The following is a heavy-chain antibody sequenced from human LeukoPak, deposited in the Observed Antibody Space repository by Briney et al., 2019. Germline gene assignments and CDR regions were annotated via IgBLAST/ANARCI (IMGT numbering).Heavy chain of an antibody. CDR1: GGSINTYY. J-gene: IGHJ4*02. V-gene: IGHV4-59*01. CDR3: TRETSSRYFDY. CDR2: IYYSGST. Sequence: SETLSLTCTVSGGSINTYYWSWIRQPPGKGLEWIGYIYYSGSTNYNPSLKSRVTISVDTSKNQFSLKLSSVTAADTAVYYCTRETSSRYFDYWGQGTLVTVSS.